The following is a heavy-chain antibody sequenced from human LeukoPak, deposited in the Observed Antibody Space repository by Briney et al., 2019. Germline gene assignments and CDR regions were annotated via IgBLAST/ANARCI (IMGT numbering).Heavy chain of an antibody. Sequence: SETLSLTCAVYGGSFSGYYWSWIRQPPGKGLEWIGEINHSGSTNYNPSFKSRVTISVDTSKNQFSLKLSSVTAADTAVYYCARDGGYGDYVFLNYYYYGMDVWGQGTTVTVSS. CDR3: ARDGGYGDYVFLNYYYYGMDV. V-gene: IGHV4-34*01. CDR2: INHSGST. CDR1: GGSFSGYY. D-gene: IGHD4-17*01. J-gene: IGHJ6*02.